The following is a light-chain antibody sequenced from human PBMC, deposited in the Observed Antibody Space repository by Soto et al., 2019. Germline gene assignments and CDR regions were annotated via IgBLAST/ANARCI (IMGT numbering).Light chain of an antibody. CDR1: SSNIGSNT. J-gene: IGLJ3*02. V-gene: IGLV1-44*01. Sequence: QPVLTQPPSASGTPGQRVTISCSGSSSNIGSNTVNWYQQFPGAAPKLLIYRNDQRPSGVPDRFSGSKSGTSASLAVSGLQSEDEADYYCATWDDSLNGPWVFGGGTKLTVL. CDR2: RND. CDR3: ATWDDSLNGPWV.